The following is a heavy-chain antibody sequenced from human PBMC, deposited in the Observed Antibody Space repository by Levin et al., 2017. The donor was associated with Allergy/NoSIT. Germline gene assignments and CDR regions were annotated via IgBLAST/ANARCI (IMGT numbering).Heavy chain of an antibody. J-gene: IGHJ4*02. CDR1: GFTFSHYS. D-gene: IGHD3-16*02. V-gene: IGHV3-21*01. CDR2: ISSSSSYI. CDR3: ARAQNPGSLSAREGFDY. Sequence: HGESLKISCAASGFTFSHYSMNWVRQAPGKGLEWVSSISSSSSYIYYADSVKGRFTISRDNAKNSLYLQMNTLRAEDTAVYYCARAQNPGSLSAREGFDYWGQGTLVTVSS.